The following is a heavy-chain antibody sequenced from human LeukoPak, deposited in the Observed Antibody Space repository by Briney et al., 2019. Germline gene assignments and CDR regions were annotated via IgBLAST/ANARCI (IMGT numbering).Heavy chain of an antibody. D-gene: IGHD2-2*03. Sequence: AGTLRLSCAASGFTFSSYWMSWLRQAPGKGLEWVANVKKDGTEKVEVDSVKGRFNISIDNAKNSLYLQMNSLRAEDTAVYYCARDARLDIVVVPAAPGRDYYYYMDVWGKGTTVTVCS. CDR2: VKKDGTEK. CDR1: GFTFSSYW. CDR3: ARDARLDIVVVPAAPGRDYYYYMDV. J-gene: IGHJ6*03. V-gene: IGHV3-7*01.